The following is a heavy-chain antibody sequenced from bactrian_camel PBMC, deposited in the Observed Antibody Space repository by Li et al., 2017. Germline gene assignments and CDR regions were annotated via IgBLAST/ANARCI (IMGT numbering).Heavy chain of an antibody. Sequence: HVQPVESGGGLVQAGGSLNLSCAATVNSNNLNCMGWFRQAPGKEREGVASITRIHGGTAYADSVKGRFIISRDNTKKTLYLQMSSLKPEDTAMYYCAATSPCAGTYCAGGICLTTEGDKYNNWGQGTQVTVS. CDR1: VNSNNLNC. D-gene: IGHD2*01. CDR3: AATSPCAGTYCAGGICLTTEGDKYNN. J-gene: IGHJ4*01. V-gene: IGHV3S68*01. CDR2: ITRIHGGT.